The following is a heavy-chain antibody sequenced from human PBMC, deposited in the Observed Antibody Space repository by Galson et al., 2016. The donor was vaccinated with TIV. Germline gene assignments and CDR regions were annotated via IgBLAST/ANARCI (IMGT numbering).Heavy chain of an antibody. CDR1: GFTFSSFA. Sequence: SLRLSCAASGFTFSSFAVSWVRQAPGKGLEWVSGISAGVGRTNYADSVKGRFTISRDNPRNTLYLQMSSLRAEDTAVYFCAKMDSSGFDYVRRFDFWGQGTLATVSS. V-gene: IGHV3-23*01. J-gene: IGHJ4*02. CDR2: ISAGVGRT. D-gene: IGHD3-22*01. CDR3: AKMDSSGFDYVRRFDF.